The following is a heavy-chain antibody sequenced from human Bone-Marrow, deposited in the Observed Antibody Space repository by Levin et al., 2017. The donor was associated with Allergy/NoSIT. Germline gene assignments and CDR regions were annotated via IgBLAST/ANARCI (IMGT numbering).Heavy chain of an antibody. CDR1: GFSFRAYA. Sequence: PGGSLRLSCTASGFSFRAYAMHWVRQAPGKGLESVAVVAFDGSNPNYADSVKGRFTISRDNSENTVYLHMSSLRPEDTAVYFCARARLVMDFWGQGTRVTVS. D-gene: IGHD6-6*01. V-gene: IGHV3-30*04. CDR2: VAFDGSNP. J-gene: IGHJ4*02. CDR3: ARARLVMDF.